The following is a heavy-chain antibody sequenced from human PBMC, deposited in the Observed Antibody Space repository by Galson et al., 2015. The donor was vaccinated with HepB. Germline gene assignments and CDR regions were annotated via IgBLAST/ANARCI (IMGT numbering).Heavy chain of an antibody. J-gene: IGHJ4*02. V-gene: IGHV3-21*01. Sequence: SLRLSCAVSGFTFSNAWMNWVRQAPGKGLEWVSSISSSSSYIYYADSVKGRFTISRDNAKNSLYLQMNNLRAEDTAVYYCARDFSGIAVPPIDSWGQATPVTVSS. CDR3: ARDFSGIAVPPIDS. CDR1: GFTFSNAW. CDR2: ISSSSSYI. D-gene: IGHD6-19*01.